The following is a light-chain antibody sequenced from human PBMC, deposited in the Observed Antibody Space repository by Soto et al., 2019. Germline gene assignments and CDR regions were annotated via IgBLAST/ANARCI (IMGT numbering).Light chain of an antibody. CDR1: QSISSY. CDR3: QQSYSTT. J-gene: IGKJ1*01. V-gene: IGKV1-39*01. Sequence: DIQMNQSPSSLSASVGDRVTITCRASQSISSYLNWYQQKPGKAPKLLIYAASSLQSGVPSRFSGSGSGTDFTLTISSLQPEDFATYYCQQSYSTTFGQGTKVEIK. CDR2: AAS.